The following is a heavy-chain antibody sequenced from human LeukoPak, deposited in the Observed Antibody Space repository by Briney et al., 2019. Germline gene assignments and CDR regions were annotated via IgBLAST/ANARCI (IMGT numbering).Heavy chain of an antibody. V-gene: IGHV4-59*08. CDR3: ARAYNPYDYSNRTYYYYYGMDV. Sequence: PSETLSLTCTVSGGSIGSYYWSWIRQPPGKGLEWIGYIYYSGSTNYNPSLKSRVTISVDTSKNQFSLKLSSVTAADTAVYYCARAYNPYDYSNRTYYYYYGMDVWGQGTTVTVSS. CDR1: GGSIGSYY. CDR2: IYYSGST. D-gene: IGHD4-11*01. J-gene: IGHJ6*02.